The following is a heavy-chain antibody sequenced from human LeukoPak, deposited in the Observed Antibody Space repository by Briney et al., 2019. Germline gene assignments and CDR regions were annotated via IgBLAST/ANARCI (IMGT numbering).Heavy chain of an antibody. V-gene: IGHV3-23*01. Sequence: GGSLRLSCAASGFTFSSYAMSWVRQAPGKGLEWVSAFSGSGGSTYYADSVKGRFTISRDNSKNTLFLQMNSLRAEDTAVYYCAKVGDDSSGYYYGCWGQGTLVTVSS. J-gene: IGHJ4*02. CDR3: AKVGDDSSGYYYGC. CDR2: FSGSGGST. CDR1: GFTFSSYA. D-gene: IGHD3-22*01.